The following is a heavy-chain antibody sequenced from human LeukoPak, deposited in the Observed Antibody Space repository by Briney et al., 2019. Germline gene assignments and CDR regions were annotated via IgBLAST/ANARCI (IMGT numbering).Heavy chain of an antibody. CDR3: ARESHYSNYCYYYMDV. V-gene: IGHV4-59*01. CDR2: IYYSGST. J-gene: IGHJ6*03. D-gene: IGHD4-11*01. Sequence: PSETLSLTCTVSGGSISSYYWSWIRQPPGKGLEYIGYIYYSGSTNYNPSLKSRVTISVDTSKNQFSLKLSSVTAADTAVYYCARESHYSNYCYYYMDVWGKGTTVTVSS. CDR1: GGSISSYY.